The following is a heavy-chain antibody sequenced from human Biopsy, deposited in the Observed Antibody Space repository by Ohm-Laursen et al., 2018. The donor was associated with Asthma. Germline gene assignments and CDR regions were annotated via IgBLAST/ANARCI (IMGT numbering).Heavy chain of an antibody. CDR3: ARERAGYYGSGSYLGY. Sequence: PGTLSLPCTVSGRSVSSGSYYWSWIRQPPGKGLESIGYIYYCGSINYNPSLKSRVTISVDTSKNQFSLKLSSVTAADTAVYSCARERAGYYGSGSYLGYWGQGTLVTGSS. CDR2: IYYCGSI. J-gene: IGHJ4*02. D-gene: IGHD3-10*01. V-gene: IGHV4-61*01. CDR1: GRSVSSGSYY.